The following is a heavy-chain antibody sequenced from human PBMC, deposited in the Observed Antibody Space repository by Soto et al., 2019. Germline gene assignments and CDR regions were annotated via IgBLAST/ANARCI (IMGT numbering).Heavy chain of an antibody. CDR2: ISGSGGST. J-gene: IGHJ4*02. D-gene: IGHD5-12*01. CDR1: GFTFSSYA. CDR3: ARRIVATETFDY. Sequence: PGGSLRLSCAASGFTFSSYAMSWVRQAPGKGLEWVSAISGSGGSTYYADSVKGRFTISRDNSKNTLYLQMNSLRAEDTAVYYCARRIVATETFDYWGQGTLVTVSS. V-gene: IGHV3-23*01.